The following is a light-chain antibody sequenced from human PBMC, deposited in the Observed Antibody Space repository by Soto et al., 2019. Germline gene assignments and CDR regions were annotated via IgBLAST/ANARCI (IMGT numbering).Light chain of an antibody. J-gene: IGLJ1*01. CDR1: SSDVGGYNY. CDR3: SSHTMSSALQV. V-gene: IGLV2-11*01. CDR2: DVS. Sequence: QSALTQPRSVSGSPGQSVTISCTGTSSDVGGYNYVSWYQQHPGKAPKLMIYDVSKRPSGVPDRFSGSKSGNTASLTISGLQAEDEADYYCSSHTMSSALQVFGTGTKVTVL.